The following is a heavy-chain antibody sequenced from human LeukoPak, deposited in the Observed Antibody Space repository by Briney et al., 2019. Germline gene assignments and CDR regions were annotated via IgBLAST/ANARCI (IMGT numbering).Heavy chain of an antibody. D-gene: IGHD2/OR15-2a*01. Sequence: GGSVRLSCAACGFTFSSYGMHWVRQAPGRGRECVALIWYDGSNKHSADSVMGRLTLSRDNSKNTLYLQMNSLGAEDTDVYYCAREGPRGNSQFDYWGQGTLVTVSS. CDR3: AREGPRGNSQFDY. J-gene: IGHJ4*02. V-gene: IGHV3-33*01. CDR1: GFTFSSYG. CDR2: IWYDGSNK.